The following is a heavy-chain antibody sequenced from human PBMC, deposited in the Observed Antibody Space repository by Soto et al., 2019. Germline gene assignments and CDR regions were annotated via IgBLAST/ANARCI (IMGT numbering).Heavy chain of an antibody. CDR3: ARPNPSVGATTIWFDP. D-gene: IGHD1-26*01. J-gene: IGHJ5*02. CDR1: GGSISSYY. CDR2: IYYSGST. Sequence: PSETLSLTCTVSGGSISSYYWSWIRQPPGKGLEGIGYIYYSGSTNYNPSLKSRVTISVDTSKNQFSLKLSSVTAADAAVYYCARPNPSVGATTIWFDPWGQGTLVTVSS. V-gene: IGHV4-59*08.